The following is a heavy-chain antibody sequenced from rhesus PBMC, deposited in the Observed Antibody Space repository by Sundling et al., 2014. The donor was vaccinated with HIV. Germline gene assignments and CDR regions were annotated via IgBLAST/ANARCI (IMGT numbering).Heavy chain of an antibody. J-gene: IGHJ4*01. D-gene: IGHD3-3*01. CDR1: GFTFSNYY. CDR2: MRNKLKNYTT. Sequence: EVQLVESGGGLVQPGGSLRLSCAASGFTFSNYYLHWVRQAQGKGLEWVALMRNKLKNYTTEYAAAVKGRFTISRDDSKNTLYLQMTSLKTEDTAVYYCSKPGMSWTDQWGQGVLVTVSS. CDR3: SKPGMSWTDQ. V-gene: IGHV3-13*01.